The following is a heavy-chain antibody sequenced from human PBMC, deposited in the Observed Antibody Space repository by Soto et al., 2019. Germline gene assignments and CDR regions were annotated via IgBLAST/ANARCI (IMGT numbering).Heavy chain of an antibody. J-gene: IGHJ4*02. Sequence: EVQLVESGGGLVQPGGSLRLSCAASGFTFSSYSMNWVRQAPGKELEWVSYISSSSSTIYYADSVKGRFTISRDNAKNSLYLQMNSLRAEDTAVYYCARDPGTVTYYFDYWGQGTLVTVSS. CDR2: ISSSSSTI. CDR3: ARDPGTVTYYFDY. D-gene: IGHD4-4*01. V-gene: IGHV3-48*01. CDR1: GFTFSSYS.